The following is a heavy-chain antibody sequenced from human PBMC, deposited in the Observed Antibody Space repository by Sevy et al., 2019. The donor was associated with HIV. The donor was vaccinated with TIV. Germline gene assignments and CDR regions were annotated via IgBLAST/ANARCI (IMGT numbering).Heavy chain of an antibody. D-gene: IGHD3-9*01. CDR1: GVNFTNAW. V-gene: IGHV3-15*01. J-gene: IGHJ5*02. CDR3: ATGKFERLLA. Sequence: GGSLRLSCVVSGVNFTNAWVTWVRQAPGKGLEWVGRIKDKAQGETRDFAPPVEGRFSLSRHDSTNTVFLQMNGLKTDDTAVYYCATGKFERLLAWGRGTLVTVSS. CDR2: IKDKAQGETR.